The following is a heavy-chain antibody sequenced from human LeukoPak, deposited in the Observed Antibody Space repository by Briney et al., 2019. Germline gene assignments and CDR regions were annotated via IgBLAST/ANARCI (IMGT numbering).Heavy chain of an antibody. Sequence: ASVKVSCKASGYTFTSYYMHWVRQAPGQGLEWMGIINPSGGSTNYAQKFQGRVTITTDESTSTAYMELSSLRSEDTAVYYCAGARHRPPYYDILTGYDGWCDPWGQGTLVTVSS. J-gene: IGHJ5*02. CDR2: INPSGGST. D-gene: IGHD3-9*01. CDR3: AGARHRPPYYDILTGYDGWCDP. V-gene: IGHV1-46*01. CDR1: GYTFTSYY.